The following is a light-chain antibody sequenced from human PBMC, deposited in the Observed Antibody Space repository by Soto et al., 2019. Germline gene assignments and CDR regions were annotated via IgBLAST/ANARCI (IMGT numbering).Light chain of an antibody. Sequence: QSGLTRPPSASGTPGQRVTIPCSGSSSNIGSNYVYWYQQLPGTAPKLLIYRNNQRPSGVPDRFSGSKSGTSASLAISGLRSEDEADYYCAAWDDRLSGHVLGIATKLTVL. CDR2: RNN. V-gene: IGLV1-47*01. CDR3: AAWDDRLSGHV. J-gene: IGLJ1*01. CDR1: SSNIGSNY.